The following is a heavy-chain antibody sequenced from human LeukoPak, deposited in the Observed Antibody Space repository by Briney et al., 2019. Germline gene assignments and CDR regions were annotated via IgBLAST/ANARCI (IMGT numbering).Heavy chain of an antibody. CDR1: GYTFTGYY. V-gene: IGHV1-2*02. Sequence: ASVKVSFKASGYTFTGYYLHWVRQAPGQGLEWMGWINPNSGGTNSAQKFQGRVTMTRDTSITTAYMELGSLRSDDTAVYYCARVFLSTSSTINFSWFDPWGQGTLVTVSS. D-gene: IGHD3-9*01. J-gene: IGHJ5*02. CDR3: ARVFLSTSSTINFSWFDP. CDR2: INPNSGGT.